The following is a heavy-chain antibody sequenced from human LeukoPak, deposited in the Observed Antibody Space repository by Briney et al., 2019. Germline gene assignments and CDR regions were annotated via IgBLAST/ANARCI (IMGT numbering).Heavy chain of an antibody. CDR3: PKGGDFWSGNDAFDI. V-gene: IGHV1-18*01. D-gene: IGHD3-3*01. J-gene: IGHJ3*02. Sequence: GASVTVSCKAAGYTCTSYGISWVRQAPGQGLEWVGWSGAYNGNTNYAQKLQDRVIMITDKSTRTAYMELRSLRSDDTAVYYCPKGGDFWSGNDAFDIWGQGTMVTVSS. CDR2: SGAYNGNT. CDR1: GYTCTSYG.